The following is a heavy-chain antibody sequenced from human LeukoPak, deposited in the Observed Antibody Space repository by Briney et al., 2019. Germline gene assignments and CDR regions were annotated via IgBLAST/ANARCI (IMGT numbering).Heavy chain of an antibody. CDR1: GFIFSSYA. V-gene: IGHV3-74*01. CDR2: VDLAGEYT. CDR3: ASGNSHAFDI. Sequence: PGGSLRLSCAASGFIFSSYAMHWVRQAPGKGLMWVSSVDLAGEYTTYADSVKGRFTISRDNAKDTLYLQMNSLRAEDTAVYYCASGNSHAFDIWGQGTMVTVPS. J-gene: IGHJ3*02.